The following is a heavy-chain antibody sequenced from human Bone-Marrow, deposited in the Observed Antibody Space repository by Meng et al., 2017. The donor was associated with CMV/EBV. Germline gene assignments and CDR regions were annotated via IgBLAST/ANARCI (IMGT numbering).Heavy chain of an antibody. CDR3: AREAIVVVPAAIADPFDY. V-gene: IGHV3-21*01. J-gene: IGHJ4*02. CDR2: ISSSSSYI. Sequence: GESLKISCAASGFTFSSYAMHWVRQAPGKGLEWVSSISSSSSYIYYADSVKGRFTISRDNAKKALYLQMNSLRAEDTAVYYCAREAIVVVPAAIADPFDYWGQGELVNVAS. D-gene: IGHD2-2*02. CDR1: GFTFSSYA.